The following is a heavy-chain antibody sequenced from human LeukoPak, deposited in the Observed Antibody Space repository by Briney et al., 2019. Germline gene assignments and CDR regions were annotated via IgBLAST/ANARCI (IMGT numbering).Heavy chain of an antibody. CDR1: GYSFTNYW. CDR3: ARQSRPMVRGVTVHLALLTPDY. J-gene: IGHJ4*02. CDR2: IFPGDSDT. D-gene: IGHD3-10*01. V-gene: IGHV5-51*01. Sequence: GESLKISCETSGYSFTNYWIVWVRQLPGKSLEWMGIIFPGDSDTRYGPSFQGQVTISADKSISTAYLQWSSLKASDTAMYYCARQSRPMVRGVTVHLALLTPDYWGQGTLVTVSS.